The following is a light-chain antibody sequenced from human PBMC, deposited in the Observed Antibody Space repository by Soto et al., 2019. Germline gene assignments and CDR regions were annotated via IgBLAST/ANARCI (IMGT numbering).Light chain of an antibody. V-gene: IGKV3D-15*01. Sequence: EVMMTQFPDTVSVTPGETVTLSCGASQSVRTNLAWYQQRPGQAPRLLIHYSSTRASDIPARFSGSGSGTIFTLAISSLQSEDFAVYYCQQYAYWPETFGQGTKVEIK. CDR2: YSS. CDR3: QQYAYWPET. CDR1: QSVRTN. J-gene: IGKJ1*01.